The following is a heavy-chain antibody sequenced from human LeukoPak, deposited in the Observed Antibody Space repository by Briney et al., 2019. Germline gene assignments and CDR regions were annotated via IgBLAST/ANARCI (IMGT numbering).Heavy chain of an antibody. D-gene: IGHD6-6*01. CDR2: VYYSGNT. J-gene: IGHJ5*02. Sequence: SETLSHTCTVSGGSISSSGSYWGWIRQPPGKGLEWIGSVYYSGNTYNPSLKSRVTISVDTSKNQFSLNLTSVNAADTAIYYCARVMAARREDLNWFDPWGQGTLVTVSS. CDR3: ARVMAARREDLNWFDP. V-gene: IGHV4-39*07. CDR1: GGSISSSGSY.